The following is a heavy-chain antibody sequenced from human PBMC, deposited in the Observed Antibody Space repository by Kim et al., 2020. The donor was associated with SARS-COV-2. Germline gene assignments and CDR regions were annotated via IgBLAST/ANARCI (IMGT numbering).Heavy chain of an antibody. V-gene: IGHV4-34*01. D-gene: IGHD6-13*01. J-gene: IGHJ3*02. CDR2: INHSGST. Sequence: SETLSLTCAVYGGSFSGYYWSWIRQPPGKGLEWIGEINHSGSTNYNPSLKSRVTISVDTSKNQFSLKLSSVTAADTAVYYCARGPYSSSWYAPSGAFDI. CDR1: GGSFSGYY. CDR3: ARGPYSSSWYAPSGAFDI.